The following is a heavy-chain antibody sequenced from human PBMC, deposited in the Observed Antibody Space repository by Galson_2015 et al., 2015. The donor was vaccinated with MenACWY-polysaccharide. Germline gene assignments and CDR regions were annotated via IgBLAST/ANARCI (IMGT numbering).Heavy chain of an antibody. CDR2: IKSKTDGGTT. Sequence: SLRLSCAASGFTFSNAWMSWVRQAPGKGLEWVGRIKSKTDGGTTEYAAPVKGRFTISRDDSKNTLYLQMNSLETEDAALYYCTTGYDYGILFDHWGQGTLVTVSS. D-gene: IGHD4-17*01. CDR1: GFTFSNAW. CDR3: TTGYDYGILFDH. V-gene: IGHV3-15*01. J-gene: IGHJ4*02.